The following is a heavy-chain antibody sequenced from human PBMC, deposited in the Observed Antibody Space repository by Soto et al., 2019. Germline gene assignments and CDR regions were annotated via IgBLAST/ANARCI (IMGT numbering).Heavy chain of an antibody. Sequence: GASVKVSCKASGYTFTGYYIHWVRQAPGQGLEWMGWINPNSGGTNYAQKFQGRVTMTRDTSISTAYMELSRLRSDDTAVYYCARTQGADSSGYDYHYYYYGMDVWGQGTTITVSS. CDR1: GYTFTGYY. CDR2: INPNSGGT. J-gene: IGHJ6*02. V-gene: IGHV1-2*02. D-gene: IGHD3-22*01. CDR3: ARTQGADSSGYDYHYYYYGMDV.